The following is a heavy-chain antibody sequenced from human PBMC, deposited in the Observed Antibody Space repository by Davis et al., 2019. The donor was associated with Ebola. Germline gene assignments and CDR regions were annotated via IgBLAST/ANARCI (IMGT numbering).Heavy chain of an antibody. J-gene: IGHJ5*02. V-gene: IGHV4-61*08. CDR3: ARSREDFWTGQTGWFDP. Sequence: MPSETLSLTCTVSGGSVSSDGYCWSWIRQTPGKGLEWVGSVHSTGTSNFKPSLKGRVTVSLDTSKNQFSLRLTSVTAADTAVYFCARSREDFWTGQTGWFDPWGQGTPVTVSS. D-gene: IGHD3/OR15-3a*01. CDR2: VHSTGTS. CDR1: GGSVSSDGYC.